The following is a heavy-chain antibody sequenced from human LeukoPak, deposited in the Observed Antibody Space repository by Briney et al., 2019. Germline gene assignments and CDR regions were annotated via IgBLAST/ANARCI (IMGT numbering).Heavy chain of an antibody. Sequence: PGGSLRLSCAASGFTFSNYLMHWVRQAPGKGLAWVSRIKGDGSHTIYADSVKGRFTISRDNAKNTLYLQMKSLRAEDTAVYYCVRDWDHFDFDSWGLGTLVTVSS. CDR1: GFTFSNYL. CDR2: IKGDGSHT. V-gene: IGHV3-74*01. J-gene: IGHJ5*01. CDR3: VRDWDHFDFDS. D-gene: IGHD3-9*01.